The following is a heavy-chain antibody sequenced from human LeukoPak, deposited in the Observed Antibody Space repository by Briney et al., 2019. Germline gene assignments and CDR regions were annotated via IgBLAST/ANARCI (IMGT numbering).Heavy chain of an antibody. V-gene: IGHV3-23*01. CDR1: GFTFSSYA. D-gene: IGHD2-2*02. CDR2: ISGSGGST. CDR3: AKTNIVVVPAAIRGSVDYFDY. Sequence: GGSLRLSCAASGFTFSSYAMSWVRQAPGKGLEWVSAISGSGGSTYYADSVKGRFTISRDNSKNTLYLQMNSLRAEDTAVYYCAKTNIVVVPAAIRGSVDYFDYWGQGTLVTVSS. J-gene: IGHJ4*02.